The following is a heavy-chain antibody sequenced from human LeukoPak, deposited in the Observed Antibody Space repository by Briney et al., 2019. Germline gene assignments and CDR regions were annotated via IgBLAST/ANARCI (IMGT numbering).Heavy chain of an antibody. CDR1: GFTFSSYS. Sequence: GGSLRLSCAASGFTFSSYSMNWVRQAPGKVLEWVSSISSSSSYIYYADSVKGRFTISRDNAKNSLYLQMNSLRAEDTAVYYCARESRVRDTAVVSYHKFDPWGQGTLVTVSS. CDR2: ISSSSSYI. D-gene: IGHD5-18*01. J-gene: IGHJ5*02. CDR3: ARESRVRDTAVVSYHKFDP. V-gene: IGHV3-21*01.